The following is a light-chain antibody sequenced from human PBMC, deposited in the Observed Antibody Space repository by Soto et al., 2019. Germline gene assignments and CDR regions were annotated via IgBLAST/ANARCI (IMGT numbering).Light chain of an antibody. Sequence: NFMLTQPHSVSESPGKTVTISCTRSSGSIASNYVQWYQQRPGSSPTTVIYEDNQRPSGVPDRFSGSIDSSSNSASLTISGLKTEDEADYYCQSYDSFFGGGTKLTVL. CDR1: SGSIASNY. J-gene: IGLJ2*01. CDR2: EDN. V-gene: IGLV6-57*01. CDR3: QSYDSF.